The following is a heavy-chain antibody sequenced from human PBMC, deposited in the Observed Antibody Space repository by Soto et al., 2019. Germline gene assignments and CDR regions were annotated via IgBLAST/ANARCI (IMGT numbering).Heavy chain of an antibody. CDR2: ISSSSSYI. V-gene: IGHV3-21*01. D-gene: IGHD6-13*01. CDR3: AGDEIAKEFDY. CDR1: GFTFSSYS. J-gene: IGHJ4*02. Sequence: PRGSLRLSCAASGFTFSSYSMNWVPQAPGKGLEWVSSISSSSSYIYHADSVKGRFTISRDNAKNSLYLQMNSLRAEDTAVYYCAGDEIAKEFDYWGQGTLVTVSS.